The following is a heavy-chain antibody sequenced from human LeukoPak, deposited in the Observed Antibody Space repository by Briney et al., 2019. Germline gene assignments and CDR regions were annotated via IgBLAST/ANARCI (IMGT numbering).Heavy chain of an antibody. D-gene: IGHD3-10*01. CDR3: ARSSVGSGSNFDY. V-gene: IGHV4-4*07. J-gene: IGHJ4*02. Sequence: SETLSLTCSVSADSITNYYWNWIRHPAGKGLEWIGRIYINGITNYNPSLKSRVTMSVDTSKNHFSLNLSSVTAADTAVYYCARSSVGSGSNFDYWGQGTLVTVPS. CDR2: IYINGIT. CDR1: ADSITNYY.